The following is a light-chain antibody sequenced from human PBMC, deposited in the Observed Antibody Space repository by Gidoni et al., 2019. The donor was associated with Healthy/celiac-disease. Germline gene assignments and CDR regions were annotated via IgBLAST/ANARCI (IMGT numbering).Light chain of an antibody. Sequence: DIVMTQFPLSLPVTPGEPAPISCRSSHSLLHSNGYNYLDWYLQKPGQSPQLLIYLGSNRASGVPDRFSGSGSGTDFTLKISKVEAEDVGVYYCMQALQTLRTFGPGTKVDIK. V-gene: IGKV2-28*01. CDR3: MQALQTLRT. CDR2: LGS. CDR1: HSLLHSNGYNY. J-gene: IGKJ3*01.